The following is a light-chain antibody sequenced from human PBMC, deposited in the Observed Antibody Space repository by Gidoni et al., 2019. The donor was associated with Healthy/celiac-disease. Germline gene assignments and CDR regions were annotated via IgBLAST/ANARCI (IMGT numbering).Light chain of an antibody. V-gene: IGKV3-15*01. CDR2: GAS. CDR3: QHYKNWPRT. Sequence: EIVMTQSPATLSVSPGERATLSCRASQSVSSYLAWYQHKPGQAPRLLISGASTRATGIPARFSGSGSGTEFTLTLNGLQSEDFAVYHCQHYKNWPRTFGQGTKVEI. J-gene: IGKJ1*01. CDR1: QSVSSY.